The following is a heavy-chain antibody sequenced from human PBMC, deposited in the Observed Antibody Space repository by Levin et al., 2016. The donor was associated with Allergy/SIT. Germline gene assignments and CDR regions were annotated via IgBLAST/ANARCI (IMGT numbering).Heavy chain of an antibody. J-gene: IGHJ6*02. Sequence: WIRQPPGKGLEWIGRIYTSGSTNYNPSLKSRVTISVDTSKNQFSLKLSSVTAADTAVYYCARELAARPYYYYGMDVWGQGTTVTVSS. CDR2: IYTSGST. V-gene: IGHV4-61*02. D-gene: IGHD6-6*01. CDR3: ARELAARPYYYYGMDV.